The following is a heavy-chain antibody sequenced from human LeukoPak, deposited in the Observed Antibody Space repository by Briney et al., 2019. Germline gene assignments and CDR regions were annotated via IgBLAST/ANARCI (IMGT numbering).Heavy chain of an antibody. Sequence: SETLSLTCAVYGGSFNGYYWSWIRQPPGKGLEWIGEINRSGSTNYNPSLKSRVTISVDTSKDQFSLRLSSVTAADTAVYYCARGPPRIPGDYDSSGYYYFDYWGQGILVTVSS. CDR1: GGSFNGYY. CDR2: INRSGST. J-gene: IGHJ4*02. V-gene: IGHV4-34*01. D-gene: IGHD3-22*01. CDR3: ARGPPRIPGDYDSSGYYYFDY.